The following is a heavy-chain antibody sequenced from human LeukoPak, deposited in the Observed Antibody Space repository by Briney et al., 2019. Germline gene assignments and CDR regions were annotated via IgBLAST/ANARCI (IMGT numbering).Heavy chain of an antibody. CDR1: GFTFSNYW. V-gene: IGHV3-74*01. D-gene: IGHD3-22*01. CDR3: ARAPSEIGGYYPEYFRH. Sequence: PGGSLRLSCAAAGFTFSNYWMHWVRQAPGKGLVWVSRIKSDGGTNYADSVKGRFTISGDNAKNTVSLQMNSLRAEDTGVYYCARAPSEIGGYYPEYFRHWGQGTLVTVSS. CDR2: IKSDGGT. J-gene: IGHJ1*01.